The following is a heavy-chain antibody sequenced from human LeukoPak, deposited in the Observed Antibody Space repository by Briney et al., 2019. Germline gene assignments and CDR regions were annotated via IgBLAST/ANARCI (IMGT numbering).Heavy chain of an antibody. CDR3: AKVGLTVTTILDYFDY. V-gene: IGHV3-30*18. CDR2: ISYDGSNN. CDR1: GFTFSTYG. J-gene: IGHJ4*02. D-gene: IGHD4-11*01. Sequence: GGSLRLSCAASGFTFSTYGMHWVRQAPGKGLEWVAVISYDGSNNYYADSVKGRFTISRDNSKNTLFLQMNSLRAEDTAVYYCAKVGLTVTTILDYFDYWGQGTLVTVSS.